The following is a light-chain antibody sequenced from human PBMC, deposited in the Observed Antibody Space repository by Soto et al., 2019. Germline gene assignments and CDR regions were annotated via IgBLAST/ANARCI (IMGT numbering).Light chain of an antibody. CDR1: QSVSSSY. CDR2: GAS. J-gene: IGKJ1*01. CDR3: QQYGSSPWT. V-gene: IGKV3-20*01. Sequence: EILLTQSPGTLSLSPGERATLSCRASQSVSSSYLAWYQQKPGQAPRFLIYGASSRATGIPDRFSGSGSGTDFTLTISRLEPEDFAVYYCQQYGSSPWTFGQGTKVDIK.